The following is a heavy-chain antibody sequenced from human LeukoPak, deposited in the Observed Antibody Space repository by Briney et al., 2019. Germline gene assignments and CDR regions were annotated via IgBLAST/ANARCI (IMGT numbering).Heavy chain of an antibody. D-gene: IGHD3-10*01. V-gene: IGHV1-18*01. CDR1: GYTFTSYG. Sequence: ASVKVSCKASGYTFTSYGISWVRQAPGQGLEWMGWISAYNGNTNYAQKLQGRVTMTTDTPASTAYMELRSLRSDDTAVYYCARDTITMVRGVIIRWFDPWGQGTLVAVSS. CDR2: ISAYNGNT. CDR3: ARDTITMVRGVIIRWFDP. J-gene: IGHJ5*02.